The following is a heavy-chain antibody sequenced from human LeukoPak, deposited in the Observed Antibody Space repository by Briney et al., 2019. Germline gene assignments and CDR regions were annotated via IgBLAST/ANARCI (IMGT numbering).Heavy chain of an antibody. J-gene: IGHJ4*02. CDR2: IVGSCRT. CDR3: ARIGAGSSRDY. D-gene: IGHD6-13*01. CDR1: GFTFSNFA. V-gene: IGHV3-21*01. Sequence: GGSLRLSCAASGFTFSNFATTWVRQAPGKGLEWVSAIVGSCRTYYADSLKGRFTISRDNAKNSLYLQMNGLRAEDTAVYYCARIGAGSSRDYWGQGTLVTASS.